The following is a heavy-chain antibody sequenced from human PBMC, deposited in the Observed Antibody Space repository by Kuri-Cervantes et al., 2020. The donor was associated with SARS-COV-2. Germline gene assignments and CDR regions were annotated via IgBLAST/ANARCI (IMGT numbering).Heavy chain of an antibody. CDR3: ARDGIGFDP. CDR1: GFTFSSYG. D-gene: IGHD2-21*01. CDR2: ISYDGSNK. J-gene: IGHJ5*02. Sequence: LSLTCAASGFTFSSYGMHWVRQAPGKGLEWVAVISYDGSNKYYAGSVKGRFTISRDNSKNTLYLQMNSLRAEDTAVYYCARDGIGFDPWGQGTLVTVSS. V-gene: IGHV3-30*03.